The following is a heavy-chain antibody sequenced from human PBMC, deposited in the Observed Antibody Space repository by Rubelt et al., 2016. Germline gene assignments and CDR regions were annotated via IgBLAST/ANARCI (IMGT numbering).Heavy chain of an antibody. CDR3: VRDVYNFGMDC. Sequence: QVQLVESGGGVVLPGRSLRLSCVVSGFTFTSHGMHWVRQAPGKGLEWVAVIWYDGSDQSCADSVKGRFTMSRDNSKNTLSLQMNSLRTEDTALYYCVRDVYNFGMDCWGQGTLVTVSS. CDR2: IWYDGSDQ. J-gene: IGHJ4*02. D-gene: IGHD5/OR15-5a*01. CDR1: GFTFTSHG. V-gene: IGHV3-33*01.